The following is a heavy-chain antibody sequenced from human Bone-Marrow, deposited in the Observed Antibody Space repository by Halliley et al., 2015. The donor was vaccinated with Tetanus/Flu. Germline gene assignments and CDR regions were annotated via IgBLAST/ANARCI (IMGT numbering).Heavy chain of an antibody. CDR2: ISYNGGST. V-gene: IGHV3-30*03. J-gene: IGHJ5*02. CDR1: GFRFSSYG. Sequence: SLRLSCAASGFRFSSYGMHWVRQAPGKGLEWASTISYNGGSTYYADSVKGRFTISRDNSNNMVYLQMDSLKAEDTGIYYCARGDYGFDHWGQGTLVSVSS. D-gene: IGHD4-17*01. CDR3: ARGDYGFDH.